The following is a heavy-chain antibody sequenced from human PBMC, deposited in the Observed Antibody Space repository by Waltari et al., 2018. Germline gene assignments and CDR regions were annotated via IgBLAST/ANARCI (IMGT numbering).Heavy chain of an antibody. J-gene: IGHJ4*02. CDR2: INHSGST. CDR1: GGSFSGYY. Sequence: QVQLQQWGAGLLKPSETLSLTCAVYGGSFSGYYWRWIRQPPGKGLEWFGEINHSGSTNYNPSLKSRVTISVEKSKNQFSLKLSSVNAADTAVYYCARGSSIYGDFDYWGQGTLVTVSS. CDR3: ARGSSIYGDFDY. D-gene: IGHD3-10*02. V-gene: IGHV4-34*01.